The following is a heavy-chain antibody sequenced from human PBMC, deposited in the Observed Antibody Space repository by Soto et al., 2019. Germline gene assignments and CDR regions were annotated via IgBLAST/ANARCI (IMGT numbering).Heavy chain of an antibody. CDR3: ARGLNDYGDYANWFDP. V-gene: IGHV1-69*13. CDR2: IIPIFGTA. J-gene: IGHJ5*02. D-gene: IGHD4-17*01. CDR1: GGTFSSYA. Sequence: SVKVSCKASGGTFSSYAISWVRQAPGQGLEWMGGIIPIFGTANYAQKFQGRVTITADESTSTAYMELSSLRSEDTAVYYCARGLNDYGDYANWFDPWGQGTLVTVSS.